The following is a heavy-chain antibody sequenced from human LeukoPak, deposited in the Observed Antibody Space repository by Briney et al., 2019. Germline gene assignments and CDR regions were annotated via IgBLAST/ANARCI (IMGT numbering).Heavy chain of an antibody. CDR1: GGSIISSNW. CDR3: ARHFRLVVENWFDP. J-gene: IGHJ5*02. Sequence: SGTLSLTCSVSGGSIISSNWWGWIRQPPGKGLEWIGEIFQSGETGYNPSLRSRVIISINKSKNQFSLQLNSVTAADTAIYYCARHFRLVVENWFDPWGQGTLVTVSS. D-gene: IGHD2-21*01. V-gene: IGHV4/OR15-8*02. CDR2: IFQSGET.